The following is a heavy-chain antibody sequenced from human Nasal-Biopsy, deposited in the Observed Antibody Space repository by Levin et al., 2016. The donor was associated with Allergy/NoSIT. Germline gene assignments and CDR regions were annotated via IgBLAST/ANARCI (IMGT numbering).Heavy chain of an antibody. CDR1: GGSINSSSW. CDR2: IYDSGST. CDR3: AREEGGYCGGGRCSRWWFDP. D-gene: IGHD2-15*01. Sequence: SETLSLTCAVSGGSINSSSWWSWVRQSPGKRLEWIGEIYDSGSTNYNPSLRSRITISVDKSRNQFSLRLSSVTAADTAVYYCAREEGGYCGGGRCSRWWFDPWGQGTLVTVSS. J-gene: IGHJ5*02. V-gene: IGHV4-4*02.